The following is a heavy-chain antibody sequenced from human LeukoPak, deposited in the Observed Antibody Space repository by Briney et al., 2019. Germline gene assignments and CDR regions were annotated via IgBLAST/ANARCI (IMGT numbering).Heavy chain of an antibody. V-gene: IGHV1-2*02. Sequence: ASVKVSCKTSGYSFTDYYMHWVRQAPGQGLEWMGWINPNSGGTSSAQKFQGRVTITRDTSITTVYMEVSWLTSDDTAIYYCARADRLHGGPYLIGPRGQGTLVTVSS. CDR3: ARADRLHGGPYLIGP. D-gene: IGHD2-21*01. J-gene: IGHJ4*02. CDR1: GYSFTDYY. CDR2: INPNSGGT.